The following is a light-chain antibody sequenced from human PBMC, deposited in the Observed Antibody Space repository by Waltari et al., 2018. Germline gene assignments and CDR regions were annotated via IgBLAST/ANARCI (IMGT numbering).Light chain of an antibody. J-gene: IGKJ3*01. V-gene: IGKV1-8*01. CDR3: QQYYSYPRT. Sequence: AIRMTQYPSSFSASTGDRVTITCRASQGISSYLAWYQQKPGKAPKLLIYAASTLQSGVPSRFSGSGSGTDFTLTISCLQSEDFATYYCQQYYSYPRTFGPGTKVDIK. CDR1: QGISSY. CDR2: AAS.